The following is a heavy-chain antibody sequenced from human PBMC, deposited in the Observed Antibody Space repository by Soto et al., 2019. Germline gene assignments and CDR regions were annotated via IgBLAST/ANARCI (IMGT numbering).Heavy chain of an antibody. CDR1: GGCFSCYY. D-gene: IGHD2-15*01. Sequence: SETLSLTCAVSGGCFSCYYLTWIRQVPGKGLEWIVEINHSGSTNYKPSLKSRVSISADTSKKQFSLNLTSVTAADTAVYYCARGECSSIYSFTRWALDIWGQGTVVTVSS. CDR3: ARGECSSIYSFTRWALDI. CDR2: INHSGST. V-gene: IGHV4-34*01. J-gene: IGHJ3*02.